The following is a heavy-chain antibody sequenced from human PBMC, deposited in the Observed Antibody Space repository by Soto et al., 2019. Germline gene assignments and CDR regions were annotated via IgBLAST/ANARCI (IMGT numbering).Heavy chain of an antibody. Sequence: QVQLVQSGAEVKKRGSSVKVSCKPSGGSFSSHAVSWVRQAPGQGLEWVGGIVPIFGTKNYAEKFQGRVTITADKSTSTVYMDLSSLKSEDTAVYFCARDRRDQTIFGMVGYFDLWGRGTLVSVSS. V-gene: IGHV1-69*06. D-gene: IGHD3-3*01. CDR2: IVPIFGTK. CDR1: GGSFSSHA. J-gene: IGHJ2*01. CDR3: ARDRRDQTIFGMVGYFDL.